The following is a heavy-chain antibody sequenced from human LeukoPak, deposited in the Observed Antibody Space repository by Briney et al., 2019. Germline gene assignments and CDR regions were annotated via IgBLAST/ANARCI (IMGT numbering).Heavy chain of an antibody. J-gene: IGHJ4*02. D-gene: IGHD1/OR15-1a*01. Sequence: PSETLSLTCIVSGVSISSYYWSWIRQPPGKGLEWIGYIYYSGSTNYNPSLKSRVTISVDTSKNQLSLKLSSVTAADTAVYYCARAGGNTYSSDYWGQGTLVTVSS. CDR3: ARAGGNTYSSDY. CDR1: GVSISSYY. V-gene: IGHV4-59*08. CDR2: IYYSGST.